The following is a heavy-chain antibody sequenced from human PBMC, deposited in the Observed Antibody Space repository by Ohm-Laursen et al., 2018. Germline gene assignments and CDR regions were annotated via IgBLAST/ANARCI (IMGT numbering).Heavy chain of an antibody. D-gene: IGHD3-9*01. Sequence: SLRLSCSASGFTFSSYSMNWVRQAPGKGLEWVSSISSSSSYIYYADSVKGRFTISRDNAKNSLYLQMNSLRAEDTAVYYCARAMVRYSDWFYYYYYGMDVWGQGTTVTVSS. CDR2: ISSSSSYI. CDR3: ARAMVRYSDWFYYYYYGMDV. V-gene: IGHV3-21*01. CDR1: GFTFSSYS. J-gene: IGHJ6*02.